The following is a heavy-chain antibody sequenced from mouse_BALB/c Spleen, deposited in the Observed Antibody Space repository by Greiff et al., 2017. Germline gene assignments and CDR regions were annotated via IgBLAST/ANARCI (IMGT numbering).Heavy chain of an antibody. J-gene: IGHJ2*01. V-gene: IGHV1-14*01. CDR1: GYTFTSYV. Sequence: VQLQQSGPELVKPGASVKMSCKASGYTFTSYVMHWVKQKPGQGLEWIGYINPYNDGTKYNEKFKGKATLTSDKSSSTAYMELSSLTSEDSAVYFCASKDYGSSYVGYFDYGGQGTTLTVPS. CDR3: ASKDYGSSYVGYFDY. D-gene: IGHD1-1*01. CDR2: INPYNDGT.